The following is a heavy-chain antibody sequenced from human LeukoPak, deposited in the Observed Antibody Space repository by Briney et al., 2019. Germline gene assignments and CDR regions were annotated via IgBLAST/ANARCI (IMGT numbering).Heavy chain of an antibody. V-gene: IGHV3-48*03. Sequence: GGSLRLSCAASGFTFSSYEMNWVRQAPGKGQEWVSCISSSGSTIYYADSVKGRFTISRDNAKNSLYLQMNSLRVEDTAVYYCARGFRGWYAEGFDYWGQGTLVTVSS. CDR2: ISSSGSTI. J-gene: IGHJ4*02. CDR3: ARGFRGWYAEGFDY. D-gene: IGHD6-19*01. CDR1: GFTFSSYE.